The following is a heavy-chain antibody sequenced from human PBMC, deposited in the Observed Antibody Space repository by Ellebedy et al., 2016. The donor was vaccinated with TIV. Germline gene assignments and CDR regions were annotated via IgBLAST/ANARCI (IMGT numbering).Heavy chain of an antibody. J-gene: IGHJ6*02. D-gene: IGHD1-14*01. CDR1: DDSISSYY. CDR3: ARVGLFRTLAFGMDV. Sequence: MPGGSLRLSCTVSDDSISSYYWSWIRQPPGKGLEWIGYIYYSGGTKYNPSLKSRVTISLDTSKSQFSLKLTSVTAADTAMYYCARVGLFRTLAFGMDVWGQGTTVTVSS. CDR2: IYYSGGT. V-gene: IGHV4-59*01.